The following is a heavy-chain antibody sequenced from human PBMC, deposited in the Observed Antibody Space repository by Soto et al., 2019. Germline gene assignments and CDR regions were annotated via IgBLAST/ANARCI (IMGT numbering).Heavy chain of an antibody. J-gene: IGHJ6*02. CDR2: INPNSGGT. CDR1: GYTFTGYY. CDR3: ARDHPLYYYDSSGYQQYGMDV. Sequence: ASVNVSCKASGYTFTGYYMHWVRQAPGQGLEWMGWINPNSGGTNYAQKFQGWVTMTRDTSISTAYMELSRLRSDDTAVYYCARDHPLYYYDSSGYQQYGMDVWGQGTTVTVSS. D-gene: IGHD3-22*01. V-gene: IGHV1-2*04.